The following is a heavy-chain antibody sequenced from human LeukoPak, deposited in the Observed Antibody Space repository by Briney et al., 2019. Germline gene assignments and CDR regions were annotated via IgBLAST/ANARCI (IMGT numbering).Heavy chain of an antibody. J-gene: IGHJ2*01. Sequence: SETLSLTCTVSGGSISSSSYYWGWIRQPPGKGLEWIASIYYSGSTYYNPSLKSRVTISVDTSKNQFSLKVSSVTAADTAVYYCARGTHHWHFDHWGRGTLVTVSS. CDR2: IYYSGST. CDR3: ARGTHHWHFDH. D-gene: IGHD1-14*01. V-gene: IGHV4-39*07. CDR1: GGSISSSSYY.